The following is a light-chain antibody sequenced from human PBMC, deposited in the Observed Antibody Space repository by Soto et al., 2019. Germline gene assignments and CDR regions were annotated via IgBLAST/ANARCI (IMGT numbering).Light chain of an antibody. Sequence: QSVLTQPASVSGSPGQSITISCTGTSSDIGGYNSVPWYQQHPGKAPKLMIYEVRNRPSGISNRFSGSKSGNTASLTISGLQAEDEADYYCSSYTSSVAHVFGTGTKVTVL. CDR1: SSDIGGYNS. CDR3: SSYTSSVAHV. J-gene: IGLJ1*01. CDR2: EVR. V-gene: IGLV2-14*01.